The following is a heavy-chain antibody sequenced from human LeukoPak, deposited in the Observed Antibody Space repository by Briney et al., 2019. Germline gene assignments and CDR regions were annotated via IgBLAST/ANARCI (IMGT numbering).Heavy chain of an antibody. CDR2: INTNTGNP. J-gene: IGHJ6*03. CDR3: ARGGYSYGLYYYYYMDV. D-gene: IGHD5-18*01. CDR1: GYTFTSYA. Sequence: ASVKVSCKASGYTFTSYAMNWVRQAPGQGLEWMGWINTNTGNPTYAQGFTGRFVFSLDTSVSTAYLQISSLKAEDTAVYYCARGGYSYGLYYYYYMDVWGKGTTVTVSS. V-gene: IGHV7-4-1*02.